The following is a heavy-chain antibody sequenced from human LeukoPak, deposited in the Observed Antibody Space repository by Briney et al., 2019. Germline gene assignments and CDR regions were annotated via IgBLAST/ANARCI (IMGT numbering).Heavy chain of an antibody. CDR2: IYYSGST. D-gene: IGHD2-2*01. Sequence: SETLSLTCTVSGGSISSYYWSWIRQPPGKGLEWIGYIYYSGSTNYNPSLKSRVTISVDTSKNQFSLKLSSVTAADTAVYYCARGAHCSSTSCYGQYNWFDPWGQGTLVTVSS. CDR3: ARGAHCSSTSCYGQYNWFDP. J-gene: IGHJ5*02. CDR1: GGSISSYY. V-gene: IGHV4-59*01.